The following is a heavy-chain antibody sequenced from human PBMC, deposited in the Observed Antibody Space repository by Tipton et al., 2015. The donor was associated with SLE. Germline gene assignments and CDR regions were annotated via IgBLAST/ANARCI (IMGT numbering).Heavy chain of an antibody. J-gene: IGHJ2*01. D-gene: IGHD4-23*01. CDR3: ARGGGNANWYFDL. Sequence: GLVKPSETLSLTCTVSGGSISSYYWSWIRQPPGKGLEWIGYIYYSGSTNYNPSLKSRVTISVDTSKNQFSLKLSSVTAADTAVYYCARGGGNANWYFDLWGRGTLVTVSS. V-gene: IGHV4-59*01. CDR1: GGSISSYY. CDR2: IYYSGST.